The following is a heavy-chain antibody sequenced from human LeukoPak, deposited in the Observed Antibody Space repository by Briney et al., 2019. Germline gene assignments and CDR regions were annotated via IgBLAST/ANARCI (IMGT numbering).Heavy chain of an antibody. V-gene: IGHV3-30*03. CDR1: GFTFSSYA. D-gene: IGHD3-22*01. Sequence: LPGRSLRLSCAASGFTFSSYAMHWVRQAPGKGLEWVAIISYDESNKYYADSVRGRFTISRDNSKNTLYLQMNSLRAEDTAVYYCARSKLHYFESSREYYFDYWGQGTLVTVSS. CDR2: ISYDESNK. J-gene: IGHJ4*02. CDR3: ARSKLHYFESSREYYFDY.